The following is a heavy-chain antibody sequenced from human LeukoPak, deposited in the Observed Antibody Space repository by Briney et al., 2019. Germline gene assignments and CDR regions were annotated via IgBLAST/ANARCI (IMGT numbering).Heavy chain of an antibody. CDR1: GGSFSGYY. CDR3: ARDGSGSYRLYYFDY. Sequence: PSETLSLTCAVYGGSFSGYYWSWIRQSPGKGLEWIGEINHSGSTNYNPSLKSRVTISVDTSKNQFSLKLSSVTAADTAVYYCARDGSGSYRLYYFDYWGQGTLVTVSS. D-gene: IGHD3-10*01. CDR2: INHSGST. V-gene: IGHV4-34*01. J-gene: IGHJ4*02.